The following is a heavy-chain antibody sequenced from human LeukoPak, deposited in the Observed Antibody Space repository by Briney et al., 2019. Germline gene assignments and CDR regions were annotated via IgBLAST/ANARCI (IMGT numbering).Heavy chain of an antibody. Sequence: GGSLRLSCAASGFTVSSNYMSWVRQAPGKGLEWVSGINWNSGSKGYADSVKGRFTISRDNAKNSLYLQMNSLRAEDTALYYCAKGGSSPFDFWGQGTLVTVSS. V-gene: IGHV3-9*01. CDR1: GFTVSSNY. J-gene: IGHJ4*02. CDR2: INWNSGSK. CDR3: AKGGSSPFDF. D-gene: IGHD6-19*01.